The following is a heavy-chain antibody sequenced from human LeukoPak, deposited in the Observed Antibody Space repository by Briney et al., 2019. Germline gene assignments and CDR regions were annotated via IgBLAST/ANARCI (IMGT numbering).Heavy chain of an antibody. CDR2: ISSSGSTI. V-gene: IGHV3-48*03. CDR1: GFTFSGYA. CDR3: AELGITMIGGV. D-gene: IGHD3-10*02. Sequence: GGSLRLSCATSGFTFSGYAMHWVRQAPGKGLEWVSYISSSGSTIYYADSVKGRFTISRDNAKNSLYLQMNSLRAEDTAVYYCAELGITMIGGVWGKGTTVTISS. J-gene: IGHJ6*04.